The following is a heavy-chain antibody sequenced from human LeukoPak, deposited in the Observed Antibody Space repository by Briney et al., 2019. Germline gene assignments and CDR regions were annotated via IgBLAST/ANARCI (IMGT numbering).Heavy chain of an antibody. V-gene: IGHV3-30*03. Sequence: GGSLRLSCAASGFAFSTYGMHWVRQAPGKGPEWVAVISYDGRSKFYVDSVKGRFTISRDNSKNTLYLQMNSLRTEDTAVYYCVRDPPRDTAMVWKYWGQGTLVTVSS. CDR2: ISYDGRSK. J-gene: IGHJ4*02. CDR1: GFAFSTYG. CDR3: VRDPPRDTAMVWKY. D-gene: IGHD5-18*01.